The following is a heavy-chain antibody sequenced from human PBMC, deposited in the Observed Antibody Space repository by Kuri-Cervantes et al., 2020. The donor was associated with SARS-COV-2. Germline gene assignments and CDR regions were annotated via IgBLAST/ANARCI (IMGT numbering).Heavy chain of an antibody. J-gene: IGHJ3*02. Sequence: LRLSCAASGFTFSSYAMSWIRQPPGKALEWLARIDWDDDKYYSTSLKTRLTISKDTSKNQVVLTMTNMDPVDTATYYCARIPAVVNVFDIWGQGTMVTVSS. V-gene: IGHV2-70*11. CDR2: IDWDDDK. D-gene: IGHD2-21*01. CDR1: GFTFSSYAM. CDR3: ARIPAVVNVFDI.